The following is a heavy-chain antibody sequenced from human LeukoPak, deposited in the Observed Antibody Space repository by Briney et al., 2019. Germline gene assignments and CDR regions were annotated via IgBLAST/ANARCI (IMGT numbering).Heavy chain of an antibody. CDR3: AKDRSNWVDY. Sequence: GRSLRLSCAASGFTFSSYAMHWVRQAPGKGLEWVAFIWYDGSKKYYADSVKGRFTVSRDNSKNMLYLQMNSLRAEDTAVYYCAKDRSNWVDYWGQGILVTVSS. J-gene: IGHJ4*02. CDR2: IWYDGSKK. V-gene: IGHV3-30*04. D-gene: IGHD7-27*01. CDR1: GFTFSSYA.